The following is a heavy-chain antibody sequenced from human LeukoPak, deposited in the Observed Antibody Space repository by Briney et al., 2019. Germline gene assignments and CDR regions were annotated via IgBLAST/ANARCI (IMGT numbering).Heavy chain of an antibody. J-gene: IGHJ6*02. D-gene: IGHD5-18*01. CDR1: GGSFSGYY. Sequence: RTSETLSLTCAVYGGSFSGYYWSWIRQPPGKGLEWSGEINHSGSTNYNPSLKSRVTISVDTSKNQFSLQLSSVTAADTAVSSCAREPGYSYDEYYYYYGMVVWGQGTTVTVSS. V-gene: IGHV4-34*01. CDR3: AREPGYSYDEYYYYYGMVV. CDR2: INHSGST.